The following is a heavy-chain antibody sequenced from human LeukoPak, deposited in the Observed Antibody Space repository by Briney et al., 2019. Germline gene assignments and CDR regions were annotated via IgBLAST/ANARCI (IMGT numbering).Heavy chain of an antibody. Sequence: PSETLSLTCGVSGGSITNTNYWTWSRQPPGKGLEWIGEVNLQGSTNYNPSLMGRVAIPVDTSENHIPLQLTSVPAADTAVYYCAREGGPYRPLDYSGQGTLVTVSS. CDR1: GGSITNTNY. CDR3: AREGGPYRPLDY. V-gene: IGHV4-4*02. CDR2: VNLQGST. J-gene: IGHJ4*02.